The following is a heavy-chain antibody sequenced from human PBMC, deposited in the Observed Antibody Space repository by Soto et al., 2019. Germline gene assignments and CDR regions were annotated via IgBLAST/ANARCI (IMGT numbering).Heavy chain of an antibody. CDR3: VKGFWGDY. CDR2: VSGGGIT. CDR1: GFTFSSHD. Sequence: EVQLLESGGGLVQPGGSLRLSCSASGFTFSSHDMIWVRQAPGKGLEWVSGVSGGGITSYADSEKGRFTISRDKSRNTLYLQMNSPRVEDTAVYYCVKGFWGDYWGQGTLVTVSS. V-gene: IGHV3-23*01. D-gene: IGHD3-16*01. J-gene: IGHJ4*02.